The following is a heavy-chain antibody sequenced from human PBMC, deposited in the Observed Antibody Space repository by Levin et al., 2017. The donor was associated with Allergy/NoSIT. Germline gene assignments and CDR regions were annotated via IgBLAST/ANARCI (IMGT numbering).Heavy chain of an antibody. CDR1: GFTFSDYY. Sequence: PGGSLRLSCAASGFTFSDYYMHWIRQAPGQGLEWVSYISHSASTIYYADSVKGRFTISRDNAKNSLYLQMNSLRAEDTAVYYCARDVNGTLDYWGQGTLVTVSS. D-gene: IGHD1-7*01. V-gene: IGHV3-11*01. CDR2: ISHSASTI. CDR3: ARDVNGTLDY. J-gene: IGHJ4*02.